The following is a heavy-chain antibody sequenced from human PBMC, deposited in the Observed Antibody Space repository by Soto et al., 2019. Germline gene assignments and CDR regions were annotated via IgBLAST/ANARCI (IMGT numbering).Heavy chain of an antibody. CDR1: GFTFSSYA. Sequence: QVQLVESGGGVVQPGRSLRLSCAASGFTFSSYAMHWVRQAPGKGLEWVAVISYDGSNKYYADSVKGRFTISRDNSKNTLYLQMNSLRAEDTAVYYCAREEAMFKPGLYGMDVWGQGTTVTVSS. D-gene: IGHD5-18*01. V-gene: IGHV3-30-3*01. CDR2: ISYDGSNK. CDR3: AREEAMFKPGLYGMDV. J-gene: IGHJ6*02.